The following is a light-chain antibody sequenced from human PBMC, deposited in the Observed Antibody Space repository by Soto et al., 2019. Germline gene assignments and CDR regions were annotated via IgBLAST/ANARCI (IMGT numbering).Light chain of an antibody. J-gene: IGKJ4*01. Sequence: VMTQSPATLSASPGERVTLSCRASQNINTNLVWYQHKPGQAPRVLSYGASSRARGVPARFSGSGSGTDFTLTISSLQSEDFAIYYCQQYGNWPPLTFGGGTKLGIK. V-gene: IGKV3-15*01. CDR3: QQYGNWPPLT. CDR1: QNINTN. CDR2: GAS.